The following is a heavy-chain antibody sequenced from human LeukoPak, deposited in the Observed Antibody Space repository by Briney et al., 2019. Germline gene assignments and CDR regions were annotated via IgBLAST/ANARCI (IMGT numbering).Heavy chain of an antibody. CDR2: INGDASST. V-gene: IGHV3-74*01. Sequence: GGSLRLSCAASGFTVSSNYMSWVRQAPGKGLVWVSRINGDASSTSYADSVKGRFTISRDNAENTLYLQMNSLRAEDTAVYYCAKGWGYTFDYWGQGTLVTVSS. CDR1: GFTVSSNY. CDR3: AKGWGYTFDY. J-gene: IGHJ4*02. D-gene: IGHD2-2*02.